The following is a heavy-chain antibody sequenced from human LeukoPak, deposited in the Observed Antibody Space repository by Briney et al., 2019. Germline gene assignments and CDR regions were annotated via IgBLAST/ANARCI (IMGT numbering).Heavy chain of an antibody. CDR2: IKPDGSDK. V-gene: IGHV3-7*01. CDR1: GFSFRSHW. D-gene: IGHD5-24*01. CDR3: ATISAQTFDI. Sequence: GGSLRLSCVGSGFSFRSHWVNWVRQSPGKGLEWVANIKPDGSDKYYVDSARGRFTVSRDNAKNSAFLQMNSLRAEDTAIYYCATISAQTFDIWGQGTSVSVSS. J-gene: IGHJ3*02.